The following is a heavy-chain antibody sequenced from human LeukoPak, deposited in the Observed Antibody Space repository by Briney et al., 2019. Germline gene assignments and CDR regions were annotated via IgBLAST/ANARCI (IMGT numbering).Heavy chain of an antibody. CDR2: ISYDGSNK. V-gene: IGHV3-30-3*01. CDR1: GXTFSSYA. CDR3: AREARDAVAAFYFDY. J-gene: IGHJ4*02. D-gene: IGHD6-19*01. Sequence: PGRSLRLSCAASGXTFSSYAMHWVRQAPGKGLEWVAVISYDGSNKYYADSVKGRFTISRDNSKNTLYLQMNSLRAEDTAVYYCAREARDAVAAFYFDYWGQGTLVTVSS.